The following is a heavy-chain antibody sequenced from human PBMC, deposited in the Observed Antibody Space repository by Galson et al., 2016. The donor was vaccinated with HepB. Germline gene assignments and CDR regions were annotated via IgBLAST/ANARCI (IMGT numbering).Heavy chain of an antibody. Sequence: SLRLSCAASGFTFSSYKMNWVRQAPGKGLEWVASITAGSSYIDYADSVKGRFTISRDNAQNSLNLQMNSLRGDDTAVYYCAREYSRSWYLFEYWGQGTLVTVSS. V-gene: IGHV3-21*01. D-gene: IGHD6-13*01. J-gene: IGHJ4*02. CDR1: GFTFSSYK. CDR2: ITAGSSYI. CDR3: AREYSRSWYLFEY.